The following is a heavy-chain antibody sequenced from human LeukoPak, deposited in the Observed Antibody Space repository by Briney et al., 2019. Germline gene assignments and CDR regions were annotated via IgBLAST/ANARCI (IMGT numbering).Heavy chain of an antibody. CDR1: GGSISSGGYY. V-gene: IGHV4-31*03. J-gene: IGHJ5*02. CDR2: IYYSGST. D-gene: IGHD6-13*01. Sequence: SPETLSLTCTVSGGSISSGGYYWSWIRQHPGKGLEWISYIYYSGSTYYNPSLKSRVTISVDTSKNQFSLKLSSVTAADTAVYYCARGVTKQQLAPGWFDPWGQGTLVTVSS. CDR3: ARGVTKQQLAPGWFDP.